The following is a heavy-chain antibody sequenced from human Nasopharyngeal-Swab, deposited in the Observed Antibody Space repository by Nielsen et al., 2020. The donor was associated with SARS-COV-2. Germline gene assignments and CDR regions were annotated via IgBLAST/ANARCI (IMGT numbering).Heavy chain of an antibody. Sequence: ASVKVSCKASGYTFTGYYMHWVRQAPGQGLEWMGWINPNSGGTNYAQKFQGWVTMTGDTSISTAYMELSRLRSDDTAVYYCARDRVSAYYYDSSGTDAFDIWGQGTMVTVSS. CDR2: INPNSGGT. D-gene: IGHD3-22*01. V-gene: IGHV1-2*04. CDR3: ARDRVSAYYYDSSGTDAFDI. CDR1: GYTFTGYY. J-gene: IGHJ3*02.